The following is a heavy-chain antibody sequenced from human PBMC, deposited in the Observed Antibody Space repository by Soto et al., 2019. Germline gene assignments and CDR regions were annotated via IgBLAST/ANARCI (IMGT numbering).Heavy chain of an antibody. CDR1: GITFSSYW. V-gene: IGHV3-7*01. J-gene: IGHJ4*02. CDR3: TRGHPSIYND. Sequence: PGGSLRLSCAASGITFSSYWMSWVRQAPGKGLEWVANIKQDGSEKYYVDSVKGRFTLSRDNAKNSLYLQMSSLRPEDTAVYYCTRGHPSIYNDWGQGTLVTVSS. CDR2: IKQDGSEK. D-gene: IGHD1-1*01.